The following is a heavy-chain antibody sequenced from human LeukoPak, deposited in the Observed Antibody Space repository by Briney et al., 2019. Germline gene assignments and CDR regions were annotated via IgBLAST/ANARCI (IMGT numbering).Heavy chain of an antibody. CDR2: IRYDGSNK. V-gene: IGHV3-30*02. D-gene: IGHD3-16*01. J-gene: IGHJ4*02. CDR3: ARNVYVWGSY. Sequence: PGGSLRLSCAASGFTFSSYGMHWVRQAPGKGLEWVAFIRYDGSNKYYAASVKGRFTVSRDTSKNTVYLQMNSLRVEDTAVYYCARNVYVWGSYWGQGTLVTVSS. CDR1: GFTFSSYG.